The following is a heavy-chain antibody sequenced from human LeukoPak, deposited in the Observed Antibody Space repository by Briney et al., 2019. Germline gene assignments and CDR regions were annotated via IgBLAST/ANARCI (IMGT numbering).Heavy chain of an antibody. CDR3: ARTLGLTAASDY. V-gene: IGHV4-4*02. CDR1: GGSISSSNW. J-gene: IGHJ4*02. D-gene: IGHD6-13*01. Sequence: PSETLSLTCAVSGGSISSSNWWSWVRQPPGKGLEWIGEIYHSGSTNYNPSLKSRVTISVDTSKNQFSLKLSSVTAADTAVYYCARTLGLTAASDYWGQGTLVTVSS. CDR2: IYHSGST.